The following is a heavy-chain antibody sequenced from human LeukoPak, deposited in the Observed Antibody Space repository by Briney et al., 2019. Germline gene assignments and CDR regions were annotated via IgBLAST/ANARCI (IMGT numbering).Heavy chain of an antibody. Sequence: AGSLRLSCAASGFTFSSYAMSWVRQAPRKGREWVSGIIGSGGSTYYADSVKGRFTISRDTSKNTLYLQMNSLRAEDTAVYYCAREYGSGSYYKFYYYYGMDVWGQGTTVTVSS. D-gene: IGHD3-10*01. CDR3: AREYGSGSYYKFYYYYGMDV. J-gene: IGHJ6*02. V-gene: IGHV3-23*01. CDR1: GFTFSSYA. CDR2: IIGSGGST.